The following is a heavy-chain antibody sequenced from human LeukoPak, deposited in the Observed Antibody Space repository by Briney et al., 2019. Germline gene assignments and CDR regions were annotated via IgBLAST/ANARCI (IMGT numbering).Heavy chain of an antibody. J-gene: IGHJ4*02. CDR2: ISGSGGST. Sequence: GSLRLSCAASGFTFSSYGMSWVRQTPGKGLEWVSGISGSGGSTYYADSVKGRFTISRDNSKNTLYLQMNSLRAEDTAVYYCAREGGFWSGYYFDYWGQGTLVTVSS. CDR1: GFTFSSYG. CDR3: AREGGFWSGYYFDY. V-gene: IGHV3-23*01. D-gene: IGHD3-3*01.